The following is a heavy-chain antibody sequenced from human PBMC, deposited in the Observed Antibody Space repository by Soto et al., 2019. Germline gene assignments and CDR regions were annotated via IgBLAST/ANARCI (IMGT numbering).Heavy chain of an antibody. Sequence: GGSLRLSCTASGFTFGDYAMSWFRQAPGKGLEWVGFIRSKAYGGTTEYSASVKGRFTIARDDSKSIAYLQMHSLKTEDTAVYYCTRESTYYYDSSGYYSDAFDIWGQGTMVTVSS. CDR1: GFTFGDYA. CDR3: TRESTYYYDSSGYYSDAFDI. CDR2: IRSKAYGGTT. J-gene: IGHJ3*02. V-gene: IGHV3-49*03. D-gene: IGHD3-22*01.